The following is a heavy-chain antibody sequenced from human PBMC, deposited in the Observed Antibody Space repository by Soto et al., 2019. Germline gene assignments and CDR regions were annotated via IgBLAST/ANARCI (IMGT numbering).Heavy chain of an antibody. D-gene: IGHD3-10*01. CDR3: ARAPLGLRGGPYCYAMDV. J-gene: IGHJ6*02. CDR1: GGSVSNDY. Sequence: PSETLSLTCSVSGGSVSNDYWSWIRQPPGKGLEWIAYIYYSGSTNYNPSLKSRVTISVDTSKNQFSLNLSSVTAADTAVYYCARAPLGLRGGPYCYAMDVWGQGTTVTVS. CDR2: IYYSGST. V-gene: IGHV4-59*02.